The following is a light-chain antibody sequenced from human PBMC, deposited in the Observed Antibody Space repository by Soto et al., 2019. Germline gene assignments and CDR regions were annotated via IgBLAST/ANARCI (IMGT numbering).Light chain of an antibody. CDR2: GNS. CDR1: SSNIGAGYD. CDR3: QSYDSSLSGGV. V-gene: IGLV1-40*01. J-gene: IGLJ3*02. Sequence: QSVLTQPPSVSGAPGQRVTISCTGSSSNIGAGYDVNWYQQLPGTAPKLLIYGNSNRPSGVPDRFSGSKSGTSSSLAITVLQAEDEADYYCQSYDSSLSGGVFGGGTKLTVL.